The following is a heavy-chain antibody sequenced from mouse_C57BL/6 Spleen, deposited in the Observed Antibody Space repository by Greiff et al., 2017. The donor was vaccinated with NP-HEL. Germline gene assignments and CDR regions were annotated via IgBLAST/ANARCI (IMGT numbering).Heavy chain of an antibody. CDR2: IYPRDGST. CDR3: ARCRITTVVADYFDY. CDR1: GYTFTDHT. D-gene: IGHD1-1*01. J-gene: IGHJ2*02. Sequence: VQLQQSDAELVKPGASVKISCKVSGYTFTDHTIHWMKQRPEQGLDGIGYIYPRDGSTKYNEKFKGKATLTADKYSSTAYMQLNSLTSEDSAVYFCARCRITTVVADYFDYWGQGTSLTVSS. V-gene: IGHV1-78*01.